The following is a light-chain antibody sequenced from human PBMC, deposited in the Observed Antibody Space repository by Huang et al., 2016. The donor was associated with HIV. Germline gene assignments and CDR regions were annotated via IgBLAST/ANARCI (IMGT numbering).Light chain of an antibody. V-gene: IGKV3-20*01. CDR1: QSISNNY. CDR3: QQYGSSPIT. J-gene: IGKJ5*01. Sequence: EIVLTQSPGTLSLSPGERATLPCRASQSISNNYLAWYQQGPGQAPRLLIVSASSRATDIPDRFSGSGSGTDFTLTISRLRPEDFVVYYCQQYGSSPITFGQGTRLEIK. CDR2: SAS.